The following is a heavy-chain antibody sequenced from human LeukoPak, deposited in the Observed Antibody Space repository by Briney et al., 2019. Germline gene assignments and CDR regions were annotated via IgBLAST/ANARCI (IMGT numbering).Heavy chain of an antibody. D-gene: IGHD3-9*01. CDR1: GGSIRNYY. CDR2: IYYTGST. J-gene: IGHJ5*02. Sequence: SETLSLSCTVSGGSIRNYYWSWVRQPPGKELEWIGYIYYTGSTNYNPSLKSRVTILLDTSKNQFSLKLTSVTAADTAIYYCARDGAPFDFGFDPWGQGTLVTVSS. V-gene: IGHV4-59*01. CDR3: ARDGAPFDFGFDP.